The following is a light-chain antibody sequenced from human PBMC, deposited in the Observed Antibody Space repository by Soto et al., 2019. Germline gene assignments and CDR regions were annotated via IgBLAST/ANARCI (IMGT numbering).Light chain of an antibody. Sequence: EILMTQSPATLSVSPGERATLSCRASQSLNRNLAWYQQKPGQAPRLIIYGASTRASRIPARFSGSGSGTEFTLTISSLQSEDFALYYCQHYNDWPPAFTFVPGTKVDL. J-gene: IGKJ3*01. V-gene: IGKV3D-15*01. CDR1: QSLNRN. CDR3: QHYNDWPPAFT. CDR2: GAS.